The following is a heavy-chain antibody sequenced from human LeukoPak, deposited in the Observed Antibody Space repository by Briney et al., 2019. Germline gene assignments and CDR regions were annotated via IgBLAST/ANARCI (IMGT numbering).Heavy chain of an antibody. Sequence: GGSLRLSCAASGFTFSSYGMHWVRQAPGNGLEWVAVISYDGSNKYYADSVKGRFTISRDNSKNTLYLQMNSLRAEDTAVYYCAKDMALWFXELSWAFDIWGQGTMVTVS. J-gene: IGHJ3*02. CDR2: ISYDGSNK. CDR1: GFTFSSYG. D-gene: IGHD3-10*01. CDR3: AKDMALWFXELSWAFDI. V-gene: IGHV3-30*18.